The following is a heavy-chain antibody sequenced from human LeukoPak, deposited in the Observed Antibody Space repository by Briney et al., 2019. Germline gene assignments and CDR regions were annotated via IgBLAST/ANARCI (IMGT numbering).Heavy chain of an antibody. V-gene: IGHV1-18*01. J-gene: IGHJ4*02. CDR3: ATLEGAASSGSPFDY. CDR2: ISAYNGNT. Sequence: ASVKVSFKSSGYTFNIYGISWVRQAPGQGLEWMGWISAYNGNTNYAQKLQGRVTMTTDTSTSTAYMELRSLRSDDTAVYYCATLEGAASSGSPFDYWGQGTLVTVSS. CDR1: GYTFNIYG. D-gene: IGHD3-22*01.